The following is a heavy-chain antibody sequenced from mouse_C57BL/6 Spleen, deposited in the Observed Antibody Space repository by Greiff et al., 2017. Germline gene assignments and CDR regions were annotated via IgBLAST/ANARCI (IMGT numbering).Heavy chain of an antibody. CDR3: ARSDKLGRERTWFAY. Sequence: VQLQQSGAELVRPGSSVKMSCKTSGYTFTSYGINWVKQRPGQGLERIGYIYIGNGYTEYNEQFKGKPTLTSDTSSSTAYMQLSSLTSEDSAIYICARSDKLGRERTWFAYWGQGTLVTVSA. V-gene: IGHV1-58*01. J-gene: IGHJ3*01. CDR2: IYIGNGYT. CDR1: GYTFTSYG. D-gene: IGHD4-1*01.